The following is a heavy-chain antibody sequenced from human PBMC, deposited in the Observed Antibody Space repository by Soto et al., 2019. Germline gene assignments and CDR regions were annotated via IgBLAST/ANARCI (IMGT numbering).Heavy chain of an antibody. Sequence: SETLSLTCTVSGDSVRSRQSYWTWIRQPPGKEMEWIGYVYYTGPTNYNPSLKPRVTISVDTSNNEFSLKLASVTAADTAVYYCARDDVLMPSKRYYDVWGRGTLGTVAS. CDR1: GDSVRSRQSY. CDR2: VYYTGPT. J-gene: IGHJ2*01. D-gene: IGHD3-9*01. CDR3: ARDDVLMPSKRYYDV. V-gene: IGHV4-61*01.